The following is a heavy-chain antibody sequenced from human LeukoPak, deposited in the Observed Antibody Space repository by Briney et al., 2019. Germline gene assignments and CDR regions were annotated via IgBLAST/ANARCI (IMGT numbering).Heavy chain of an antibody. Sequence: GGSLRLSCVASGFTFSISWVTWVRQAPGKGLEWVANMDKHGNKKYYVDSVKGRFAISRDYASNSVFLQMDSLRAEDTSVHYCARDAGWGYYDLWGQGTPVTVSS. D-gene: IGHD1-26*01. CDR3: ARDAGWGYYDL. CDR2: MDKHGNKK. V-gene: IGHV3-7*01. J-gene: IGHJ4*02. CDR1: GFTFSISW.